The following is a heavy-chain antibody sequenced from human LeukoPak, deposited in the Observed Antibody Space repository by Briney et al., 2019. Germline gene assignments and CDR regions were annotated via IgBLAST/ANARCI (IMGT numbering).Heavy chain of an antibody. CDR3: AKGESYYDSSGYYNWFDP. D-gene: IGHD3-22*01. J-gene: IGHJ5*02. Sequence: GGSLRLSCAASGFTFSSYAMSWVRQAPWKGLEWVSAISGSGGSTYYADSVKGRFTISRDNSKNTLYLQMNSLRAEDTAVYYCAKGESYYDSSGYYNWFDPWGQGTLVTVSS. V-gene: IGHV3-23*01. CDR1: GFTFSSYA. CDR2: ISGSGGST.